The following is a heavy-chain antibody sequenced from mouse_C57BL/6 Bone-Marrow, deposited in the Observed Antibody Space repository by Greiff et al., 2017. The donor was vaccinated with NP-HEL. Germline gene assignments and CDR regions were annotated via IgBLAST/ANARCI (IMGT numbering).Heavy chain of an antibody. J-gene: IGHJ3*01. V-gene: IGHV1-64*01. Sequence: QVQLQQPGAELVKPGASVTLSCKASGYTFTSYWMHWVTQRPGHGLEWIVMIHPKRGSPNYNEQFKRKATLAVDKSSSTAYMQLSSLTSEDSAVYYCARGCDRFAYWGEGTLVTVSA. D-gene: IGHD3-3*01. CDR1: GYTFTSYW. CDR3: ARGCDRFAY. CDR2: IHPKRGSP.